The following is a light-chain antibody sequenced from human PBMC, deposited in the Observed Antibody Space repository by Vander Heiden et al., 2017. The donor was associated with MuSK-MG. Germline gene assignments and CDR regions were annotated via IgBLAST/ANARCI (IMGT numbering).Light chain of an antibody. CDR1: QGISNY. Sequence: DIQMTQSPSSLSASVGDRVTITCRASQGISNYLVWYQQKPGKVPKLLIYAASTWQSGVPSRFSGSGSGTDFTLTITSLQPEDVATYYCQKYDSAPRTFGQGTKVEIK. V-gene: IGKV1-27*01. CDR3: QKYDSAPRT. CDR2: AAS. J-gene: IGKJ1*01.